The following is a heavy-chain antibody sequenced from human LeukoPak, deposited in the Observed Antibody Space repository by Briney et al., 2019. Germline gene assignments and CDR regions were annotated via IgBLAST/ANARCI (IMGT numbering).Heavy chain of an antibody. D-gene: IGHD3-22*01. CDR1: GYSISSGYY. CDR3: ARGVDYYDSSGYYAHYYYYYMDV. V-gene: IGHV4-61*01. Sequence: PSETLSLTCTVSGYSISSGYYWSWIRQPPGKGLEWIGYIYYSGGTNYNPSLKSRVTISVDTSKNQFSLKLSSVTAADTAVYYCARGVDYYDSSGYYAHYYYYYMDVWGKGTTVTISS. CDR2: IYYSGGT. J-gene: IGHJ6*03.